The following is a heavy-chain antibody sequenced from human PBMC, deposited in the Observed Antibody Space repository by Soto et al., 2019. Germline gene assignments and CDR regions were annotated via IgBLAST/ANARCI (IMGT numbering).Heavy chain of an antibody. V-gene: IGHV4-59*01. J-gene: IGHJ5*02. D-gene: IGHD3-3*01. CDR3: ARVPERIFGVVSPAGWFDP. Sequence: PSETLSLTCTVSGGSISSYYWSWIRQPPGKGLEWIGYIYYSGSTNYNPSLKSRVTISVDTSKNQFSLKLSSVTAADTAVYYCARVPERIFGVVSPAGWFDPWGQGTLVTVSS. CDR2: IYYSGST. CDR1: GGSISSYY.